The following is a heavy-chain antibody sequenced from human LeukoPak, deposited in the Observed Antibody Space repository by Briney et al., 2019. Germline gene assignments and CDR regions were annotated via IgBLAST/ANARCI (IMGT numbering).Heavy chain of an antibody. J-gene: IGHJ4*02. D-gene: IGHD6-19*01. CDR1: GYRFTSYS. Sequence: GESLNIPGQGPGYRFTSYSISWVRQMPGKGLEWMGRINPSDSYTKYSPSFQGHVTMSADKSISTAYLQWSSLKASDTAMYYCARGGWLDDYWGQGTLVTVSS. V-gene: IGHV5-10-1*01. CDR2: INPSDSYT. CDR3: ARGGWLDDY.